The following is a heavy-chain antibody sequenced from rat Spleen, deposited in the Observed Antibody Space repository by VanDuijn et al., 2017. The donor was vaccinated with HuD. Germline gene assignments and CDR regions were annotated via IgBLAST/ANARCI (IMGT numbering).Heavy chain of an antibody. V-gene: IGHV5-7*01. J-gene: IGHJ2*01. CDR1: GFTFSDYN. D-gene: IGHD1-12*03. CDR3: ARGAITMMVIGYYFDY. Sequence: EVQLVESGGGLVQPGRSLKLSCAASGFTFSDYNMAWVRQAPKKGLEWVATISYDGSSTYYRDSVKGRFTISRDNAKSTLYLQMDSLRSEDTATYYCARGAITMMVIGYYFDYWGQGVMVTVSS. CDR2: ISYDGSST.